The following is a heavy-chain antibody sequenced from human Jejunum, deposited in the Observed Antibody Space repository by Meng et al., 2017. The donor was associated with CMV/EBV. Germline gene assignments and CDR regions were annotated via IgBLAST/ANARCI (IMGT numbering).Heavy chain of an antibody. Sequence: SHALHWVSQAPGKGLEWVAIVSYDGGYKYYADSVKGRFTISRDNSKNTLYLQMSSLRAEDTAMYYCARDNGHISSSMSYPGWFDPWGQGTLVTVSS. V-gene: IGHV3-30-3*01. J-gene: IGHJ5*02. CDR2: VSYDGGYK. D-gene: IGHD2-21*01. CDR1: SHA. CDR3: ARDNGHISSSMSYPGWFDP.